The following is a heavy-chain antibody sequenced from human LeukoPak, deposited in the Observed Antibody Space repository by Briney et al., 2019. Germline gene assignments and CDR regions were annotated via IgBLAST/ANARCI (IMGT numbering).Heavy chain of an antibody. Sequence: GGSLRLSCAASGFTFNTYAMNWVRQAPGKGLEWVSVISVSGYSTYYADSVKGRFTISRDNSKNTLYLQMNSLRAEGTAVYYCTKDLEDIVVVPAAHLAEYFQHWGQGTLVTVSS. J-gene: IGHJ1*01. D-gene: IGHD2-2*01. CDR1: GFTFNTYA. CDR2: ISVSGYST. V-gene: IGHV3-23*01. CDR3: TKDLEDIVVVPAAHLAEYFQH.